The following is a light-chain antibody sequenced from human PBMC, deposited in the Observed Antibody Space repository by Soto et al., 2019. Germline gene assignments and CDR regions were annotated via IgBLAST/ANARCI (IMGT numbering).Light chain of an antibody. CDR2: GAS. CDR3: QQYNNCPPVSFT. J-gene: IGKJ1*01. CDR1: QSVSSY. V-gene: IGKV3-15*01. Sequence: EIVMTQSPATLSVSAGERVTLSCRASQSVSSYLAWYQQKPGQAPRLLIYGASTRATGIPARFSGSGSGTDFTLTTISLQSENFAVYYCQQYNNCPPVSFTFGRGTKVEIK.